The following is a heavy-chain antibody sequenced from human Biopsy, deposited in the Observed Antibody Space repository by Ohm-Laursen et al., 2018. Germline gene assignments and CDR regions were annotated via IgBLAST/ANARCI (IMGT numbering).Heavy chain of an antibody. CDR1: GGSTSGYH. D-gene: IGHD2-2*01. CDR2: ISYTGGI. V-gene: IGHV4-59*07. CDR3: ARMPHFDY. J-gene: IGHJ4*02. Sequence: SDTLSLTCTVSGGSTSGYHWSWIRKSPGKGLEWLAYISYTGGITSNPSLNGRATMSLDTCKNQFSLMPIYVTAADTAVYYCARMPHFDYWGQGILVTVSS.